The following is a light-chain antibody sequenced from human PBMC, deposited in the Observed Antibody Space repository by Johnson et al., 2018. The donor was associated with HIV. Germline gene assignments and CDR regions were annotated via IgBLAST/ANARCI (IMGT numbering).Light chain of an antibody. CDR1: SSNIGNNY. CDR2: ENN. Sequence: QSALTQPPSVSAAPGQKVTISCSGSSSNIGNNYVSWYQQLPGTAPKLLIYENNKRPSGTPDRFSGSKSGTSATLGITGLQTGDEPDYYWGPWDSSLGFVFGTGTKVTVL. CDR3: GPWDSSLGFV. J-gene: IGLJ1*01. V-gene: IGLV1-51*02.